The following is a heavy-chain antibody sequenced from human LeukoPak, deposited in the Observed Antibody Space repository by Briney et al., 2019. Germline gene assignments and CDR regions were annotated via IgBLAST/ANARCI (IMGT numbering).Heavy chain of an antibody. D-gene: IGHD3-10*01. J-gene: IGHJ4*02. CDR2: ISAYNGNT. V-gene: IGHV1-18*01. CDR3: ARQRITMVRGSKTGGYYFDY. Sequence: GASVKVSCKASGGTFSSYTISWVRQAPGQGLEWMGWISAYNGNTNYAQKLQGRVTMTTDTSTSTAYMELRSLRSDDTAVYYCARQRITMVRGSKTGGYYFDYWGQGTLVTVSS. CDR1: GGTFSSYT.